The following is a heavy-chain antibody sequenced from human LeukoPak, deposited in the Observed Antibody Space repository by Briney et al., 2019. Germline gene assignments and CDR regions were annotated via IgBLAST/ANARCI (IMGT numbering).Heavy chain of an antibody. V-gene: IGHV4-34*01. Sequence: SETLSLTCAVYGGSFSGYYWSWIRQPPGKGLEWIGEINHSGNTNYNPSLKSRVTISVDTSKNQFSLKLSSVTAADTAVYYCARGKGDYYYYYYYYMDVWGKGTTVTVSS. J-gene: IGHJ6*03. CDR1: GGSFSGYY. CDR2: INHSGNT. CDR3: ARGKGDYYYYYYYYMDV. D-gene: IGHD4-17*01.